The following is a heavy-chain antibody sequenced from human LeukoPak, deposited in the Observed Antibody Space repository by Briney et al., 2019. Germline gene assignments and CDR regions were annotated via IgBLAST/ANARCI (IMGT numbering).Heavy chain of an antibody. CDR3: ARDKPSTAGGGPYSSSWAIGAFDI. CDR2: ISSSSSTI. V-gene: IGHV3-48*04. Sequence: PGGSLRLSCAASGFTFSSYSMNWVRQAPGKGLEWVSYISSSSSTIYYADSVKGRFTISRDNAKNSLYLQMNSLRAEDTAVYYCARDKPSTAGGGPYSSSWAIGAFDIWGQGTMVTVSS. J-gene: IGHJ3*02. D-gene: IGHD6-13*01. CDR1: GFTFSSYS.